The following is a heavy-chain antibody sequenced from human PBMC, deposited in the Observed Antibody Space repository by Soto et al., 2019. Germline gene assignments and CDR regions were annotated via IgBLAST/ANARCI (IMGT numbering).Heavy chain of an antibody. CDR2: IIPIFGTA. CDR1: GGTFSSYA. J-gene: IGHJ6*02. CDR3: VREAGSGSYYSSLYYGMDV. D-gene: IGHD1-26*01. Sequence: SVKVSCKASGGTFSSYAISWVRQAPGQGLEWMGGIIPIFGTANYAQRFQGRVTITADKSTSTAYMELSSLRSEDTAVYYCVREAGSGSYYSSLYYGMDVWGQGTTVTVSS. V-gene: IGHV1-69*06.